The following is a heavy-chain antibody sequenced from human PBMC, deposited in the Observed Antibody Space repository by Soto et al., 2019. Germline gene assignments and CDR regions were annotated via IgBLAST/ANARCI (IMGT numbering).Heavy chain of an antibody. Sequence: GASVKVSCKASGYTFTSYGISWVRQAPGQELEWMGWISAYNGNTNYAQKLQGRVTMTTDTSTSTAYMELRSLRSDDTAVYYCARMEDSSGWYHAFDIWGQGTMVTVSS. V-gene: IGHV1-18*01. D-gene: IGHD6-19*01. CDR3: ARMEDSSGWYHAFDI. J-gene: IGHJ3*02. CDR1: GYTFTSYG. CDR2: ISAYNGNT.